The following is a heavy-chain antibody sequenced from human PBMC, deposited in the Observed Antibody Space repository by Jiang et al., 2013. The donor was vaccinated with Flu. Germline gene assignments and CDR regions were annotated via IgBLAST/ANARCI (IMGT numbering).Heavy chain of an antibody. CDR3: ARALTWGKYGSNLYYFDS. J-gene: IGHJ4*03. V-gene: IGHV3-53*01. Sequence: VQLVESGGGLIQPGGSLRLSCAASGFTVSWDYMSWVRQAPGKGLEWVSVIYSDGSTHYGDSVEGRFTISRDNSENTLFLQMNSLRGDDTAIYYCARALTWGKYGSNLYYFDSWGREPGHRLR. CDR2: IYSDGST. D-gene: IGHD7-27*01. CDR1: GFTVSWDY.